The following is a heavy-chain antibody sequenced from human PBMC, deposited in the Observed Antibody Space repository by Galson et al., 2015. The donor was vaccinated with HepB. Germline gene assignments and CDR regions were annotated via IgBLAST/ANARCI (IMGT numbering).Heavy chain of an antibody. V-gene: IGHV4-61*05. CDR2: IYYTGST. J-gene: IGHJ4*02. D-gene: IGHD3-22*01. Sequence: SETLSLTCTVSGGSISIHSYYWGWIRQPPGKGLEWIGYIYYTGSTNHNPSLKSRVTMAVDTSKNQFSLRLSSVTAADTAMYFCANYDSSGYYLDYWGRGTLVTVSS. CDR1: GGSISIHSYY. CDR3: ANYDSSGYYLDY.